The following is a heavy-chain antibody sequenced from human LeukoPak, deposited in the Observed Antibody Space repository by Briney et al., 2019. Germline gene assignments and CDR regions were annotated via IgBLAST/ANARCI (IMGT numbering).Heavy chain of an antibody. V-gene: IGHV3-23*01. CDR3: ARDLSGDYDSSEIDY. CDR2: ISGSGDNT. D-gene: IGHD3-22*01. CDR1: GLTFRSYA. J-gene: IGHJ4*02. Sequence: GGSLRLSCAASGLTFRSYAMNWVRQAPGKGLEWVSAISGSGDNTYYAHSVKGRFTISRDNSKNTLYLQMNSLRAEDTAVYYCARDLSGDYDSSEIDYWGQGTLVTVSS.